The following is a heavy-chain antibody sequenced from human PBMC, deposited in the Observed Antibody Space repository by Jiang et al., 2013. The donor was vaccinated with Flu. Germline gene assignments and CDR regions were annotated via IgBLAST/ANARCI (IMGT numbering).Heavy chain of an antibody. CDR2: IVPIFGTT. Sequence: GAEVKKPGSSVKVSCKASGSTVSSFTITWVRQAPGQGLEWVGVIVPIFGTTKYAQKFQGRVTITADESTGTACMELSSLRPEDTAVYYCARSVTRADAFNIWGQGTMITVSS. CDR1: GSTVSSFT. V-gene: IGHV1-69*01. CDR3: ARSVTRADAFNI. D-gene: IGHD3-16*02. J-gene: IGHJ3*02.